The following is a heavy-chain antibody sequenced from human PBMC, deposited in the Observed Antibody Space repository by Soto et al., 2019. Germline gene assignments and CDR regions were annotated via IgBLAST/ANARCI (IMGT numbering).Heavy chain of an antibody. CDR1: GFTFSSYA. D-gene: IGHD6-6*01. CDR3: ARCQADRLKRYYGMDV. J-gene: IGHJ6*02. CDR2: ISYDGSNK. V-gene: IGHV3-30-3*01. Sequence: PGGSLRLSCAASGFTFSSYAMHWVRQAPGKGLEWVAVISYDGSNKYYADSVKGRFTISRDNSKNTLYLQMNSLRAEDTAVYYCARCQADRLKRYYGMDVWGQGTTVTVSS.